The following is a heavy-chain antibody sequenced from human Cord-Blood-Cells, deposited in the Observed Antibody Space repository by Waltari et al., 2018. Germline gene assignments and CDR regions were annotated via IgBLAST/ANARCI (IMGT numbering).Heavy chain of an antibody. Sequence: QVQLVQSGAEVKKPGSSVKVSCKASGGTFSSYAISWVRQAPGQGLEWMGGIIPIFGTANYAQKFQGRVTITADESTSTAYMELSSLRSEDTAVYYCARDLDIVVVPAAMSHAFDIWGQGTMVTVSS. V-gene: IGHV1-69*01. CDR3: ARDLDIVVVPAAMSHAFDI. J-gene: IGHJ3*02. D-gene: IGHD2-2*01. CDR2: IIPIFGTA. CDR1: GGTFSSYA.